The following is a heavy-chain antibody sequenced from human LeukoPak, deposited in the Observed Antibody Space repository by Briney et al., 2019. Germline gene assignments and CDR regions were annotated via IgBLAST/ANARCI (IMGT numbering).Heavy chain of an antibody. CDR3: ATGTTRDLGITIFGVALFDY. Sequence: GASVKVSCKASGGTFSSYAISWVRQAPGQGLEWMGGIIPIFGTAIYAQKFQGRVTMTEDTSTDTAYMELSSLRSEDTAVYYCATGTTRDLGITIFGVALFDYWGQGTLVTVSS. CDR2: IIPIFGTA. D-gene: IGHD3-3*01. CDR1: GGTFSSYA. J-gene: IGHJ4*02. V-gene: IGHV1-69*06.